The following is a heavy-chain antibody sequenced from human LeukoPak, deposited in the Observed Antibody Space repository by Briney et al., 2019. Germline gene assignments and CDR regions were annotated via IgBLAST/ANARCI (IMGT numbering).Heavy chain of an antibody. Sequence: ASVKVSCKASGYTFTSYYIHWVRQAPGQGLEWMGIINPSGGITTYAQKFQRRVTMTRDKSTSTVYMELRRLTSEDTAVYYCASSRDITMVRGVTNWFDPWGQGTLVTVSS. D-gene: IGHD3-10*01. CDR3: ASSRDITMVRGVTNWFDP. V-gene: IGHV1-46*01. CDR1: GYTFTSYY. CDR2: INPSGGIT. J-gene: IGHJ5*02.